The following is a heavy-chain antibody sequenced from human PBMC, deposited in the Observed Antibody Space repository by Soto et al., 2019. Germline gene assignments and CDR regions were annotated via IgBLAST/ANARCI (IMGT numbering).Heavy chain of an antibody. CDR1: GYDFTNFA. CDR2: ISAHNGVT. J-gene: IGHJ6*02. V-gene: IGHV1-18*01. D-gene: IGHD3-3*02. CDR3: ARVGGAMFGVGIDASLYYYGMDV. Sequence: QVQLVQSGTEVRKPGASVKVSCEASGYDFTNFAITWVRRAPGKGLEWLGWISAHNGVTNYAQKVRDRVTMTTDTPTTTAYMVLKSLISDDTAVYYCARVGGAMFGVGIDASLYYYGMDVWGQGTTLTLSS.